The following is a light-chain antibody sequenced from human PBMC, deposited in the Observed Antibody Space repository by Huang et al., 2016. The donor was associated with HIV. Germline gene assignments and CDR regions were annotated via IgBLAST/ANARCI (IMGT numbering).Light chain of an antibody. J-gene: IGKJ2*01. CDR3: QQYHNWPPYT. CDR1: QSISNN. V-gene: IGKV3-15*01. Sequence: EILLTQSPATLSVSPGERVTLPCRASQSISNNLAWYQQKPGQAPRLLIYGASTRATAIPARFSCSASGTEFTLTISSLQSEDFAVYYCQQYHNWPPYTFGQGTKLEI. CDR2: GAS.